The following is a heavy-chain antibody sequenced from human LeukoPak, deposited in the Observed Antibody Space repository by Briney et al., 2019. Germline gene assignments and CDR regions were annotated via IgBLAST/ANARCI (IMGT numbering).Heavy chain of an antibody. CDR3: ARDGGDCSSTSCYLFDY. CDR1: GYTFTSYY. CDR2: INPSGGST. V-gene: IGHV1-46*01. D-gene: IGHD2-2*01. J-gene: IGHJ4*02. Sequence: ASVKVSCKASGYTFTSYYMHWVRQAPGQGLEGMGIINPSGGSTSYAQKFQGRVTMTRDMSTSTGYMELSSLRSEDTAVYYCARDGGDCSSTSCYLFDYWGQGTLVTVSS.